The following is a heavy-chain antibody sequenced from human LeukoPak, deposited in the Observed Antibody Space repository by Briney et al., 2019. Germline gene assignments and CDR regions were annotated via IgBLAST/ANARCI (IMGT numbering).Heavy chain of an antibody. CDR3: ARVSANWYEDY. CDR1: GFTFNSYS. V-gene: IGHV3-21*01. J-gene: IGHJ4*02. Sequence: GGSLRLSCAASGFTFNSYSFNWVRQVPGKGLEWVSSITTTFYTYYTDSVKGRFTISRDNAKNSLYLQMISLRAEDTAVYYCARVSANWYEDYWGQGTLVTVPS. D-gene: IGHD6-13*01. CDR2: ITTTFYT.